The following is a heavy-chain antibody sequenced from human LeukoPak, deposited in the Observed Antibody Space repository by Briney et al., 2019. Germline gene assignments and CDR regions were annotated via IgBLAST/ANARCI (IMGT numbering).Heavy chain of an antibody. Sequence: GGSLRLSCAASGFTFSSYAMSWVRQAPGKGLEWVSAISGSGGSTYYADSVKGRFTISRDNSKNALYLQMNSLRAEDTAVYYCAKSRGSSSTRGFDYWGQGTLVTVSS. V-gene: IGHV3-23*01. CDR3: AKSRGSSSTRGFDY. CDR1: GFTFSSYA. CDR2: ISGSGGST. D-gene: IGHD6-6*01. J-gene: IGHJ4*02.